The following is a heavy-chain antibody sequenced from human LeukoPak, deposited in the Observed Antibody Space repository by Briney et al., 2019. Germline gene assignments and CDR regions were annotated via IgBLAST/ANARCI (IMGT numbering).Heavy chain of an antibody. J-gene: IGHJ3*02. CDR3: ARGGFYDILTGYDAFDI. CDR2: INPSGGST. Sequence: GASVKVSCKASGYTFTSYYMHWVRQAPGQGLEWMGIINPSGGSTSYAQKFQGRVTMTRDTSTSTVYMELSSLRSEDTAVYYCARGGFYDILTGYDAFDIWGQGTMVTVSS. D-gene: IGHD3-9*01. CDR1: GYTFTSYY. V-gene: IGHV1-46*01.